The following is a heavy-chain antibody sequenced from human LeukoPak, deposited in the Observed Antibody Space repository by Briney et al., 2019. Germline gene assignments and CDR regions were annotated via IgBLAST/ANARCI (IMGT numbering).Heavy chain of an antibody. D-gene: IGHD2-15*01. Sequence: PSETLSLTCTVSGGSISSSSYYWGWIRQPPGKGLEWIGEIYHSGSTNYNPSLKSRVTISVDKSKNQFSLKLSSVTAADTAVYYCASGYCSGGSCYPNWFDPWGQGTLVTVSS. CDR1: GGSISSSSYY. J-gene: IGHJ5*02. CDR3: ASGYCSGGSCYPNWFDP. CDR2: IYHSGST. V-gene: IGHV4-39*07.